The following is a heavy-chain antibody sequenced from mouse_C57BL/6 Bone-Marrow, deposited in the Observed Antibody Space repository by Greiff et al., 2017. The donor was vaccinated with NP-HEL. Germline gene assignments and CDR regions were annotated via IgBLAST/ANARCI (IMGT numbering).Heavy chain of an antibody. Sequence: EVKVVESGGGLVKPGGSLKLSCAASGFTFSSYAMSWVRQTPEKRLEWVATSSDGGSYTYYPDNVKGRFTISRDNAKNNLYLQMSQLKSEDTAIYYCAREWGYSNWYFDVWGTGTTVTVSS. CDR2: SSDGGSYT. V-gene: IGHV5-4*01. J-gene: IGHJ1*03. CDR3: AREWGYSNWYFDV. CDR1: GFTFSSYA. D-gene: IGHD2-5*01.